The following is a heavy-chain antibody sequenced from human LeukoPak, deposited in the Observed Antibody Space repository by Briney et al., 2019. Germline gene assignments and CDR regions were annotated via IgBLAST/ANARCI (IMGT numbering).Heavy chain of an antibody. CDR2: FYYSGIT. D-gene: IGHD1-1*01. Sequence: SETLSLTCAVYGGSFSGYYWSWIRQPPEKGLEWIGSFYYSGITNYNPSLKSRVTISLDTSKNQFSLKLSSVTAADTAVYYCARVRRGAFDIWGQGTMVTVSS. V-gene: IGHV4-34*01. CDR3: ARVRRGAFDI. J-gene: IGHJ3*02. CDR1: GGSFSGYY.